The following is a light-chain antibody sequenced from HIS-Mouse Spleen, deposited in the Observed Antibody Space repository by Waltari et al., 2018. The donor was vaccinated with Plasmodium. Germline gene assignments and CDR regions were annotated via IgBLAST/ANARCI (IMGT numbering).Light chain of an antibody. J-gene: IGLJ2*01. V-gene: IGLV2-23*03. Sequence: QSALTQPASVSGSPGQSITISCTGTSSDVGSYNLVSWYQQHPGKAPKLMLYEGSKRPFGFSNRFSGSKSGNTASLTISGLQAEDEADYYCCSYAGSSTVVVFGGGTKLTVL. CDR2: EGS. CDR3: CSYAGSSTVVV. CDR1: SSDVGSYNL.